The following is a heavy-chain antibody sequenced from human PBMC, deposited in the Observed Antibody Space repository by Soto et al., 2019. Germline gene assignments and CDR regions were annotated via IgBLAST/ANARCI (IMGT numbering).Heavy chain of an antibody. CDR1: GGSFSGYY. D-gene: IGHD1-1*01. Sequence: QVQLQQWGAGLLKPSETLSLTCDVYGGSFSGYYWTWIRQPPGKGMEGIGEMNRSGGINYNPSLKSRVTISEDTSKNQFSLKLTSVTAADTAVYYCARWATYWGQGTLVTVSS. CDR2: MNRSGGI. J-gene: IGHJ4*02. CDR3: ARWATY. V-gene: IGHV4-34*01.